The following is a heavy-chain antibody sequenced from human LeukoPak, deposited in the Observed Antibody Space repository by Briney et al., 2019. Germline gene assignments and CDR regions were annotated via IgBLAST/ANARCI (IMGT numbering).Heavy chain of an antibody. V-gene: IGHV3-48*04. Sequence: GGSLRLSCAASGFTFSSYSMNWVRQAPGKGLEWVSYIRSSSSTIYYADSVKGRFTISRDNAKNTLYLQMNSLRAEDTAVYYCARDSSDWEDAFDIWGQGTMVTVSS. D-gene: IGHD6-19*01. J-gene: IGHJ3*02. CDR2: IRSSSSTI. CDR3: ARDSSDWEDAFDI. CDR1: GFTFSSYS.